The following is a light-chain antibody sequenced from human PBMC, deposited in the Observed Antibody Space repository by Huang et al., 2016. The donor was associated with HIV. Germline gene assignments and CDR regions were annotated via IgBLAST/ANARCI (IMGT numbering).Light chain of an antibody. CDR3: QQYGSSPYT. CDR2: GAS. CDR1: QSVSSGY. Sequence: EIVLTQSPGTLSLSPGERATLSCRASQSVSSGYLAWYQQKPGPAPRLLIYGASSRATGIPDRFSGSGSGTDFTLTISRLEPEDFAVYYCQQYGSSPYTFGQGTKLEIK. J-gene: IGKJ2*01. V-gene: IGKV3-20*01.